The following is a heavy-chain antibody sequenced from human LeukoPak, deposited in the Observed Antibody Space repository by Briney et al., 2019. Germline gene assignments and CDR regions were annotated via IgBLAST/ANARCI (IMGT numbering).Heavy chain of an antibody. Sequence: SETLSLTYTVSGGSISSGSYYWSWIRQPAGKGLEWIGRIDISGSTDYNPSLKSRVSISVDTSKNQFSLKLSSVTAADTAVYCCARSIAAAAFDYWGQGTLVTVSS. CDR3: ARSIAAAAFDY. D-gene: IGHD6-13*01. CDR1: GGSISSGSYY. J-gene: IGHJ4*02. V-gene: IGHV4-61*02. CDR2: IDISGST.